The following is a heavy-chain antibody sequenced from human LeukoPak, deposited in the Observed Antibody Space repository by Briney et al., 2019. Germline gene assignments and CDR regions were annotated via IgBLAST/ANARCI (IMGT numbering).Heavy chain of an antibody. J-gene: IGHJ4*02. CDR3: ARAPWGVAASPDY. D-gene: IGHD2-15*01. Sequence: GGSLRLSCAAWGFTYSSYSMNWVREAPGEGGEWVSSISSSSSYLSYAESVTAPFTISTDTAKNSLYLQMNSLRAEDTAVYYCARAPWGVAASPDYWGQGTLVTVSS. V-gene: IGHV3-21*01. CDR1: GFTYSSYS. CDR2: ISSSSSYL.